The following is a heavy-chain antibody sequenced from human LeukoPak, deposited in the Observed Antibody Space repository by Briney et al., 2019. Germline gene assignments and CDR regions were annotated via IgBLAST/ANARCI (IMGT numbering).Heavy chain of an antibody. Sequence: SETLSLTCAVYGGSFSGYYWSWIRQPPGKGLEWIGEINHSGSTNYNPSLKSRVTISINTSETQFSLKLSSVTAADTAVYYCARVGAKYVGFDCWGQGTLVTVSS. CDR2: INHSGST. V-gene: IGHV4-34*09. D-gene: IGHD3-16*01. CDR3: ARVGAKYVGFDC. CDR1: GGSFSGYY. J-gene: IGHJ4*02.